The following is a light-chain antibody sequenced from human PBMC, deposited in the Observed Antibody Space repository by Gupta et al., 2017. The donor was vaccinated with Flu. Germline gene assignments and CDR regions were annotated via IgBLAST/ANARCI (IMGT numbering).Light chain of an antibody. CDR2: MVP. V-gene: IGKV2-28*01. Sequence: VTHGKPASISCRSSQRRLHRNGNKYLDWYQQRPGQSTRRLIYMVPWRASGVPDRFSGSGSGTYFTLKISRGETEDVGVYYCRQRLQCPYAFGQGTKMEI. CDR1: QRRLHRNGNKY. J-gene: IGKJ2*01. CDR3: RQRLQCPYA.